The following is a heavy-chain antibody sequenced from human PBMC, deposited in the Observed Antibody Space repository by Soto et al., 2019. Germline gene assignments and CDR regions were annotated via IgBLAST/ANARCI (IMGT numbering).Heavy chain of an antibody. CDR3: ARDPRINYDVLTASYIRFDY. D-gene: IGHD3-9*01. V-gene: IGHV1-18*01. J-gene: IGHJ4*02. CDR1: GHTFTSYA. Sequence: QVQLVQSGAEVKKPGASVKVSCKASGHTFTSYAISWVRQAPGQGLEWMGWISVYHGHTNYAQKLRDRVTLTTDTTTSTVYMELKSLRSDDTAVSYCARDPRINYDVLTASYIRFDYWGQGTLVTVSS. CDR2: ISVYHGHT.